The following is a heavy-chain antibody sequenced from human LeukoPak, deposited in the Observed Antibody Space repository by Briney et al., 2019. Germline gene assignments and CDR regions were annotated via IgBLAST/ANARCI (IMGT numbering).Heavy chain of an antibody. J-gene: IGHJ6*03. CDR1: GGTFSSYA. D-gene: IGHD2-2*01. Sequence: ASVKVSCKASGGTFSSYAISWGRQAPGQGLEWMGGTIPIFGTANYAQKFQGRVTITADESTSTAYMELSSLRSEDTAVYYCARDDGPAAKNYYYYMDVWGKGTTVTVSS. CDR3: ARDDGPAAKNYYYYMDV. V-gene: IGHV1-69*13. CDR2: TIPIFGTA.